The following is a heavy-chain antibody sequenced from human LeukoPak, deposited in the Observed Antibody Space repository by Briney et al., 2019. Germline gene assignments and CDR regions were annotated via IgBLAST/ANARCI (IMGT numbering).Heavy chain of an antibody. CDR2: IYHSGST. D-gene: IGHD6-13*01. Sequence: SETLSLTCTVSGYSLSSGYYWGWIRQPPGKGLEWFGSIYHSGSTYYNPSLKSRVTISVDTSKNQFSLKLSSVTAADTAVYFCARAYRSSWYANWFDPWGQGTLVTVSS. J-gene: IGHJ5*02. CDR3: ARAYRSSWYANWFDP. V-gene: IGHV4-38-2*02. CDR1: GYSLSSGYY.